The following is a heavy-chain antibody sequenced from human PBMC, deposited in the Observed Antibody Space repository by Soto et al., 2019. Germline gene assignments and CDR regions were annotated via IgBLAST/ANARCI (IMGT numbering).Heavy chain of an antibody. CDR2: IYPGDSDT. D-gene: IGHD2-15*01. CDR1: GYSFSNYW. J-gene: IGHJ6*02. V-gene: IGHV5-51*01. Sequence: PGESLKISCKGSGYSFSNYWIGWVRQMPGKGLEWMGIIYPGDSDTRYSLSFQGQVTISADKSINTPHLQWSSLRPSGSAIDSCARRMGGYYYGMDVWCQGTTVTLSS. CDR3: ARRMGGYYYGMDV.